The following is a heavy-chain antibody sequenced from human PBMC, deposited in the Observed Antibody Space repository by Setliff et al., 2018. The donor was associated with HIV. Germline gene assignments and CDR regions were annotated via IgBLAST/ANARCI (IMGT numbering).Heavy chain of an antibody. D-gene: IGHD5-12*01. V-gene: IGHV4-59*01. Sequence: PSETLSLTCTVSGVSISSYYWSWIRQHPGKGLGWSGYIYYSGSTNYNPSLKSRVTISVDTSKNQFSLKLSYVTAADTAVYYCARDGYNYSYYYYYGMDVWGQGTTVTVSS. J-gene: IGHJ6*02. CDR2: IYYSGST. CDR3: ARDGYNYSYYYYYGMDV. CDR1: GVSISSYY.